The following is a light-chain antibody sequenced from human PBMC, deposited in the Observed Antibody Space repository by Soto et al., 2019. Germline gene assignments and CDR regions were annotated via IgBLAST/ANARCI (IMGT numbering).Light chain of an antibody. V-gene: IGLV2-8*01. CDR2: EVS. CDR1: SSDVGGYNY. Sequence: QSVLTQPPSASGSPGQSVTISCTGTSSDVGGYNYVSWYQQYPGKAPKVMIYEVSKRPSGVPDRFSGSKSGNTASLTVSGLQAEDEADYYCSSFAGSNNPVVFGGGTKVTVL. J-gene: IGLJ2*01. CDR3: SSFAGSNNPVV.